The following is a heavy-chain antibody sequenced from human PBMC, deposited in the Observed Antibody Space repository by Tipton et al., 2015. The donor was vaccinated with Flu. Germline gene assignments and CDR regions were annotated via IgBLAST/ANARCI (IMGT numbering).Heavy chain of an antibody. CDR3: ARHEARGHYDFWSGYYISALGAFDI. CDR1: GGSFSGYY. J-gene: IGHJ3*02. V-gene: IGHV4-34*01. Sequence: TLSLTCAVYGGSFSGYYWSWIRQPPEKGLEWIGEINHSGSTNYNPSLKSRVTISVDTSKNQFSLKLSSVTAADTAVYYCARHEARGHYDFWSGYYISALGAFDIWGQGTMVTVSS. D-gene: IGHD3-3*01. CDR2: INHSGST.